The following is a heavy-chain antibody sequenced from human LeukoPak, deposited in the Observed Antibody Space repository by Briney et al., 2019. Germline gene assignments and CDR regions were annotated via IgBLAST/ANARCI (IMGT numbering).Heavy chain of an antibody. V-gene: IGHV1-18*01. Sequence: ASVKVSCKASGYTFTSYGISWVRHAPGQGLEWMGWNSAYNGNTNYAQKLQGRVTMTTDTYTSTAYMELRSLRSEDTAVYYCARAGVLEWLLSFDYWGQGTLVTVSS. CDR1: GYTFTSYG. D-gene: IGHD3-3*01. CDR2: NSAYNGNT. J-gene: IGHJ4*02. CDR3: ARAGVLEWLLSFDY.